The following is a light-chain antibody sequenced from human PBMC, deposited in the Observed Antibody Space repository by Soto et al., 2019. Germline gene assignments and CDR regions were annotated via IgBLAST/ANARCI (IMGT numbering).Light chain of an antibody. V-gene: IGKV3-15*01. CDR3: QQYNTWLWT. Sequence: EVVMTQSPATLSVSPGERATLSCRASQSVSNNLAWYQQKPGQAPRLLIYGASNRATGIPARFSGSGFGTEFRVTVSRVRSDGIAVYNCQQYNTWLWTFGQVTKV. CDR2: GAS. CDR1: QSVSNN. J-gene: IGKJ1*01.